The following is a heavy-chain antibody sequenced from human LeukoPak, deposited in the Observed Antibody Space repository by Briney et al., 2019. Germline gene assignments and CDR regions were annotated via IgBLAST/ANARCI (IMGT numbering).Heavy chain of an antibody. J-gene: IGHJ4*02. CDR3: AKGATSAYFSPLDS. Sequence: GGSLRLSCAASGFTFSSYAMTWVRQAPGKGLEWVSAIGASGADTYYTDSVKVRFTISRDNAKNTLYLQMDSLRAEDTAIYYCAKGATSAYFSPLDSWGQGTLVTVSS. D-gene: IGHD3-22*01. CDR2: IGASGADT. V-gene: IGHV3-23*01. CDR1: GFTFSSYA.